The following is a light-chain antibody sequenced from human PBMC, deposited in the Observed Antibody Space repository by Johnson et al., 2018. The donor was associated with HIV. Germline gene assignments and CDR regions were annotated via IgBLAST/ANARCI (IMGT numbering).Light chain of an antibody. Sequence: QSVLTQPPSVSAAPGQKVTISCSGSNSNIGNNYVSWYQQLPGTAPKLLIYDNNKRPSGIPDRFSGSQSGTSAPLGITRLQTGDEADSSCGTWDSNLSVYVFGTGTKVSVL. J-gene: IGLJ1*01. CDR3: GTWDSNLSVYV. CDR2: DNN. CDR1: NSNIGNNY. V-gene: IGLV1-51*01.